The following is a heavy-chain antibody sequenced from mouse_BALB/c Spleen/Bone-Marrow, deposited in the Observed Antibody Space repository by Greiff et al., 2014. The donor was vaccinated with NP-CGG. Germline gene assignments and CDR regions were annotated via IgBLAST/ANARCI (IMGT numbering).Heavy chain of an antibody. CDR2: IDPASGDT. Sequence: VQLQQPGAELVKPGASVKLSCTASGFKFKDTHMHWVKQRPEQGLEWIGRIDPASGDTKYDPKFQGKAAITGDTSSNTAYPQLSSLTSEDTAVYYCSRDYGGTAWFAYWGQGTLVTVSA. D-gene: IGHD1-1*01. CDR1: GFKFKDTH. V-gene: IGHV14-3*02. J-gene: IGHJ3*01. CDR3: SRDYGGTAWFAY.